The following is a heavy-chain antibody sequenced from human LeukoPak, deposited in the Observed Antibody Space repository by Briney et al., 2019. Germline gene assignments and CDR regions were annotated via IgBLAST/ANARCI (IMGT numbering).Heavy chain of an antibody. CDR1: GFPFGSYV. Sequence: GGSLRLSCAASGFPFGSYVMSWVRQAPGKGLEWVSYINHNGETIYYPDFVKGRFTISRDNAKNSLYLQMNSLRDEDTAVYYCARDNDWAFDYWGQGTLVTVSS. D-gene: IGHD3-9*01. CDR3: ARDNDWAFDY. J-gene: IGHJ4*02. CDR2: INHNGETI. V-gene: IGHV3-48*02.